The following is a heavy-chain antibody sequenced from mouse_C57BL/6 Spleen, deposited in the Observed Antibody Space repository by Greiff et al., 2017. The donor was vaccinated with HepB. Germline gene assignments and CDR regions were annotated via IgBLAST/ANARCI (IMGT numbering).Heavy chain of an antibody. Sequence: EVQLQESGGGLVKPGGSLKFSCAASGFTFSDYGMHWVRQAPEKGLEWVAYISSGSSTIYYADTVKGRFTISRDNAKNTLFLQMTSLRSEDTAMYYCARMGITHDYAMNYWGKGTSVTVSS. CDR1: GFTFSDYG. CDR2: ISSGSSTI. CDR3: ARMGITHDYAMNY. J-gene: IGHJ4*01. V-gene: IGHV5-17*01. D-gene: IGHD1-3*01.